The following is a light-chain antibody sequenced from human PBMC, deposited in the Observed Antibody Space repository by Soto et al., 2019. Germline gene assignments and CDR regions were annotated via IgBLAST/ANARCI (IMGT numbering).Light chain of an antibody. CDR3: QQLNTYPIT. Sequence: DIQLTQSPSFLSASVGDRVTITCRASQGISNYLVWYQQRPGKAPKLLIYAASTLQSGVPSRFSGSGSGTEFTLTISSLQPDDFATYYCQQLNTYPITFGLWTRLEIK. V-gene: IGKV1-9*01. CDR1: QGISNY. CDR2: AAS. J-gene: IGKJ5*01.